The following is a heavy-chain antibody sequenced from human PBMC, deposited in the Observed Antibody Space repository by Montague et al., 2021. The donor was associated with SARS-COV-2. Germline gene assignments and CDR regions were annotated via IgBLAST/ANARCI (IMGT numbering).Heavy chain of an antibody. V-gene: IGHV4-34*01. CDR1: GGSFGDDH. CDR2: IKQSGST. D-gene: IGHD3-22*01. Sequence: SETLSLTCGVYGGSFGDDHWSWIRQPPGKGLEWIGDIKQSGSTNYNPSLKSRVTISVDTSKNQFSLKLTSVTAADTAVYFCARGHLSVSMIVVVFTSASYEFDYWGQGAQVTVSS. CDR3: ARGHLSVSMIVVVFTSASYEFDY. J-gene: IGHJ4*02.